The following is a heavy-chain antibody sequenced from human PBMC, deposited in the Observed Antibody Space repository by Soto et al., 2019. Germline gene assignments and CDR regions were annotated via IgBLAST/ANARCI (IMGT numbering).Heavy chain of an antibody. CDR2: IRSKANSYAT. J-gene: IGHJ6*01. Sequence: GGSLRLSCAASGFTFSSYGMHWVRQAPGKGLDWVGRIRSKANSYATAYAASVKGRFTISRDDSKNTAYLQMNSLKTEDTAVYYCTSYTDSSGYYYYYGMAVWGQGTTVPVAS. CDR3: TSYTDSSGYYYYYGMAV. D-gene: IGHD3-22*01. V-gene: IGHV3-73*01. CDR1: GFTFSSYG.